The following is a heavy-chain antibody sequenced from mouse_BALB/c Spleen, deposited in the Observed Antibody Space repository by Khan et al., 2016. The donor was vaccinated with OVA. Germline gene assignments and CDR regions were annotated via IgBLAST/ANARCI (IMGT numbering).Heavy chain of an antibody. J-gene: IGHJ1*01. Sequence: EVKLVESGGGLVKPGGSLKLSCAASGFTFSSYAMSWVRQTPEKRLEWVASISSGGSTYYPDSVKGRFTISRDNARNILYLQMSGRRSEDTAMYXCARDYYYGTVYFDVWGAGTTVTVSS. CDR1: GFTFSSYA. V-gene: IGHV5-6-5*01. CDR3: ARDYYYGTVYFDV. D-gene: IGHD1-1*01. CDR2: ISSGGST.